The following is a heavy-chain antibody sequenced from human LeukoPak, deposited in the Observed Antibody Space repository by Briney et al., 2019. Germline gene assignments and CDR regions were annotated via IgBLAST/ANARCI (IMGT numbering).Heavy chain of an antibody. J-gene: IGHJ4*02. Sequence: SVKVSXKASGGTFSSYAISWVRQAPGQGLEWMGRIIPIFDTANYAQKFQGRVTITTDESTSTAYMELSSLRSEDTAAYYCAGSSFHPSWYGSGSYLGYFDYWGQGTLVTVSS. CDR3: AGSSFHPSWYGSGSYLGYFDY. V-gene: IGHV1-69*05. D-gene: IGHD3-10*01. CDR1: GGTFSSYA. CDR2: IIPIFDTA.